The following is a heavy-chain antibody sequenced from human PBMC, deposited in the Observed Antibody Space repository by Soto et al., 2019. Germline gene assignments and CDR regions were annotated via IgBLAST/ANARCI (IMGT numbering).Heavy chain of an antibody. CDR1: GFTFDDYA. CDR2: ISWNSGSI. CDR3: AKDIRHRAAAGFDY. D-gene: IGHD6-13*01. J-gene: IGHJ4*02. V-gene: IGHV3-9*01. Sequence: DVQLVESGGGLVQPGRSLRLSCAASGFTFDDYAMHWVRQAPGKGLEWVSGISWNSGSIGYADSVKGRFTISRDNAKNSLYLQMNSLRAEDTALYYCAKDIRHRAAAGFDYWGQGTLVTVSS.